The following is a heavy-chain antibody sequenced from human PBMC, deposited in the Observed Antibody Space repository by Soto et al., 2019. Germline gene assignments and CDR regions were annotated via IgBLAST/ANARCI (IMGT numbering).Heavy chain of an antibody. V-gene: IGHV1-8*02. CDR2: MNPINGAT. CDR3: GRGPSPRAPAGGTPYYYAMDV. CDR1: GYDFTAYD. J-gene: IGHJ6*02. D-gene: IGHD6-13*01. Sequence: ASVKVSCKASGYDFTAYDINWGRQASGQGLEWMGWMNPINGATGTARRFQGRVSLSRNTATGTAYLELTSLRSDDTAVYYCGRGPSPRAPAGGTPYYYAMDVWGQGTTVTVS.